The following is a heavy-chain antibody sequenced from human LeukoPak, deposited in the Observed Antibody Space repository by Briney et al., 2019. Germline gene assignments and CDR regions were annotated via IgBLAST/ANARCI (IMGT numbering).Heavy chain of an antibody. CDR1: GGSISSSSYY. J-gene: IGHJ4*02. V-gene: IGHV4-39*07. Sequence: SETLSLTCTASGGSISSSSYYWGWIRQPPGKGLEWIGSIYYSGSTYYNPSLKSRVTISVDTSKNQFSLKLSSVTAADTAVYYCAETGSGSYYEDNYWGQGTLVTVSS. CDR3: AETGSGSYYEDNY. D-gene: IGHD3-10*01. CDR2: IYYSGST.